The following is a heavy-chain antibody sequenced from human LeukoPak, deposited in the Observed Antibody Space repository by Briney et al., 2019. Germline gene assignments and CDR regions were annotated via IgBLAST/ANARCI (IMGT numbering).Heavy chain of an antibody. CDR2: ISSNGGST. V-gene: IGHV3-64D*06. CDR1: GFTFSRYA. D-gene: IGHD3-10*01. J-gene: IGHJ4*02. Sequence: GGSLRLSCSASGFTFSRYAMHCVRQAPGKGLEYVSAISSNGGSTYYADSVKGRFTISRDNSRNTLHLQMSSLRVEDTAVYYCVKDSSSGSYLDYWGQGTLVTVSS. CDR3: VKDSSSGSYLDY.